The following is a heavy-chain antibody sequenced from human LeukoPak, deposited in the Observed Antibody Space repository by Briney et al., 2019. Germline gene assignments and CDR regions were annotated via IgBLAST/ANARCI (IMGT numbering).Heavy chain of an antibody. CDR3: ARRIAAAPVYAFDI. CDR1: GDSITPKY. J-gene: IGHJ3*02. D-gene: IGHD6-13*01. CDR2: ISYSGST. Sequence: SETLSLTCTVSGDSITPKYWNWIRQPPGKELEWIGYISYSGSTKYSPSLESRVTMSVDTSKNQFSLRLSSVTAADTAVYYCARRIAAAPVYAFDIWGQGTLVTVSS. V-gene: IGHV4-59*08.